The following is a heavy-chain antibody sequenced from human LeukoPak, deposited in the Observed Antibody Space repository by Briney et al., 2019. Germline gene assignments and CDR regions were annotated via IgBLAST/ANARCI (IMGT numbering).Heavy chain of an antibody. D-gene: IGHD6-19*01. CDR2: IIPIFGTA. Sequence: SVKVSCKASGGTFSSYAISWVRQAPGQGLEWMGGIIPIFGTANYAQKFQGRVTITADESTSTAYMELGSLRSEDTAVYYCARGLYGSGWSVYYYYYGMDVWGQGTTVTVSS. CDR1: GGTFSSYA. V-gene: IGHV1-69*13. J-gene: IGHJ6*02. CDR3: ARGLYGSGWSVYYYYYGMDV.